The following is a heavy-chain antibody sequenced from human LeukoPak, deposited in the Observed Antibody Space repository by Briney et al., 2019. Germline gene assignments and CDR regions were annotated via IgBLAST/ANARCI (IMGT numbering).Heavy chain of an antibody. CDR2: TSSDGNDQ. CDR3: ARDFDQGGAAYYFAY. Sequence: AGGSLRLSCAASGFTFSSYAMSWVRQAPGKGLEWVTVTSSDGNDQHYADSVKGRFTISRDNSKNTVFLQMNSLRIEDTAVYYCARDFDQGGAAYYFAYWGQGTLVTVSS. J-gene: IGHJ4*02. D-gene: IGHD3-9*01. CDR1: GFTFSSYA. V-gene: IGHV3-30-3*01.